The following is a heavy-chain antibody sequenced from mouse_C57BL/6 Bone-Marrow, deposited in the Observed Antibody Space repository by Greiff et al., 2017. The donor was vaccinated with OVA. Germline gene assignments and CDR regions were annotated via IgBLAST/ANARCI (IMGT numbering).Heavy chain of an antibody. J-gene: IGHJ2*01. D-gene: IGHD4-1*01. Sequence: EVKLLESGGGLVKPGGSLKLSCAASGFTFSSYAMSWVRQTPEKRLEWVATISDGGSYTYYPDNVKGRFTISRDNAKNNLYLQMSHLKSEDTAMYYCARDTLTGTRGVYFDYWGQGTTLTVSS. CDR1: GFTFSSYA. V-gene: IGHV5-4*01. CDR3: ARDTLTGTRGVYFDY. CDR2: ISDGGSYT.